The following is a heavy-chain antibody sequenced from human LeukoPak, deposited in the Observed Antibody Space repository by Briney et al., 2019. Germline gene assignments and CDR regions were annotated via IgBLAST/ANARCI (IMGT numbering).Heavy chain of an antibody. Sequence: ASVKVSCKASGGTFSSYAISWVRQAPGQGLEWMGGIIPIFGTANYAQKFQGRVTITTDESTSTAYMELSSLRSEDTAVYYCAGTIFGVVIFDYWSQGTLVTVSS. CDR3: AGTIFGVVIFDY. CDR1: GGTFSSYA. D-gene: IGHD3-3*01. CDR2: IIPIFGTA. V-gene: IGHV1-69*05. J-gene: IGHJ4*02.